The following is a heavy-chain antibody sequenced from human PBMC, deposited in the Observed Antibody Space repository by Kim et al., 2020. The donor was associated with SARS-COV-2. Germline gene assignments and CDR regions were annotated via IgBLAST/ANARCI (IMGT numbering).Heavy chain of an antibody. CDR3: AKNPLDRWELLPYFDH. V-gene: IGHV3-23*01. CDR2: ISGSGGST. D-gene: IGHD1-26*01. Sequence: GGSLRLSCAASGFTFSSYAMSWVRQAPGKGLEWVSAISGSGGSTYYADSVKGRFTISRDNSKNTLYLQMNSLRAEDTAVYYCAKNPLDRWELLPYFDHWGQGTLVTVSS. CDR1: GFTFSSYA. J-gene: IGHJ4*02.